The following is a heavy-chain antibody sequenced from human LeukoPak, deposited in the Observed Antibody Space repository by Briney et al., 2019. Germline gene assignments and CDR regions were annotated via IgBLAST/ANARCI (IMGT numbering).Heavy chain of an antibody. CDR1: GGSISSYY. Sequence: SETLSLTCIVSGGSISSYYWSWIRQPPGKGLEWIGYIYYSGNTNYNPSLKSRVTISVGTPKNQFSLEVSSVTAADTAVYYCARHITPWGWFDPWGQGTLVTVSS. J-gene: IGHJ5*02. CDR3: ARHITPWGWFDP. D-gene: IGHD3-16*01. V-gene: IGHV4-59*08. CDR2: IYYSGNT.